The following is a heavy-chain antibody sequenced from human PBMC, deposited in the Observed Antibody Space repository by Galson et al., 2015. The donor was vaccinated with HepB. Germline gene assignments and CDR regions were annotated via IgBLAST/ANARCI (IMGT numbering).Heavy chain of an antibody. CDR3: ARGTYSSGWQYFQH. J-gene: IGHJ1*01. D-gene: IGHD6-19*01. CDR2: IYYSGST. Sequence: LSLTCTVSGGSISSYYWSWIRQPPGKGLEWIGYIYYSGSTNYNPSLKSRVTISVDTSKNQFSLKLSSVTAADTAVYYCARGTYSSGWQYFQHWGQGTLVTVSS. V-gene: IGHV4-59*01. CDR1: GGSISSYY.